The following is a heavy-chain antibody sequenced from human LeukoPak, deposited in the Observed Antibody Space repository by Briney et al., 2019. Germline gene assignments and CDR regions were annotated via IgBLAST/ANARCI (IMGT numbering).Heavy chain of an antibody. CDR2: IYYSGST. D-gene: IGHD2-8*02. CDR3: ARDMEGYCTGGVCYGNWFDP. J-gene: IGHJ5*02. CDR1: GGSISSGGYY. Sequence: SETLSLTCTVSGGSISSGGYYWSWIRQHPGKGLEWIGYIYYSGSTYYNPSLKSRVTISVDTSKNQFSLKPSSVTAADTAVYYCARDMEGYCTGGVCYGNWFDPWGQGTLVTVSS. V-gene: IGHV4-31*03.